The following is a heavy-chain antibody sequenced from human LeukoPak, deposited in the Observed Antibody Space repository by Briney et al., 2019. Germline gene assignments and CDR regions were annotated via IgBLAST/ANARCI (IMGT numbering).Heavy chain of an antibody. D-gene: IGHD3-10*01. CDR1: GGSISSSSYY. CDR3: ARVNYYGSGSYTFDY. CDR2: IYYSGST. Sequence: PSETLSLTCTVSGGSISSSSYYWGWIRQPPGKGLEWIGSIYYSGSTYYNPSLKSRVTISVDTSKNQFSLKLSSVTAADTAVYYCARVNYYGSGSYTFDYWGQGTLVTVSS. V-gene: IGHV4-39*07. J-gene: IGHJ4*02.